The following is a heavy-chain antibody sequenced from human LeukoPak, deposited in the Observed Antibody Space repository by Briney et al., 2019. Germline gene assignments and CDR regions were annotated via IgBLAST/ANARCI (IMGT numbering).Heavy chain of an antibody. CDR1: GFTFSSYG. CDR2: IRYDGSNK. J-gene: IGHJ4*02. V-gene: IGHV3-30*02. D-gene: IGHD6-6*01. CDR3: AREHSSSSGSVSDF. Sequence: GGSLRLSCAASGFTFSSYGMHWVRQAPGKGLEWVAFIRYDGSNKYYADSVKGRFTISRDNAKNSLYVQMNSLRDEDTAVYYCAREHSSSSGSVSDFWGQGTLVTVSS.